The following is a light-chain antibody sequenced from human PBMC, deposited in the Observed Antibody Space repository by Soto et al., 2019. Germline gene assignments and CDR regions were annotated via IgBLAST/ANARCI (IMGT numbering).Light chain of an antibody. CDR3: SSYTSSSTLEV. CDR2: DVS. CDR1: SSDFGGYNY. J-gene: IGLJ1*01. Sequence: SVLTQPASVSGSPGQSITISCTGTSSDFGGYNYVSWYQQHPGKAPKLMIYDVSNRPSGVSNRFSGSKSGNTASLTISGLQAEDEADYYCSSYTSSSTLEVFGTGTRSPS. V-gene: IGLV2-14*01.